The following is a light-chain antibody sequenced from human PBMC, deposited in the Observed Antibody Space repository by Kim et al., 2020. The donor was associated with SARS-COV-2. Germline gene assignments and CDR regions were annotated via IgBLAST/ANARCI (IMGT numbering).Light chain of an antibody. CDR1: QSISNY. CDR2: AAS. V-gene: IGKV1-39*01. CDR3: QQSYSTLYT. J-gene: IGKJ2*01. Sequence: SASLGKRVTMTCRASQSISNYLNWYQQKPGKAPKVLIYAASSLESGVPSRFSGSGSGTDFTLTISSLQPEDFATYYCQQSYSTLYTFGQGTKLEI.